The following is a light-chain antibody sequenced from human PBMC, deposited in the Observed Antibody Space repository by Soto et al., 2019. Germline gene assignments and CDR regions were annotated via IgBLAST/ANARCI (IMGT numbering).Light chain of an antibody. CDR1: QSVNPKY. V-gene: IGKV3-20*01. Sequence: EIVLTQSPGTLSLSPGERATLSCRASQSVNPKYLAWYQQKSGQAPWLLIDGASVRATGVPDRFSGSGSGTDFTLSISRVDPEDFAVFYCQHYGSSPGTFGQGTKVDIK. J-gene: IGKJ1*01. CDR2: GAS. CDR3: QHYGSSPGT.